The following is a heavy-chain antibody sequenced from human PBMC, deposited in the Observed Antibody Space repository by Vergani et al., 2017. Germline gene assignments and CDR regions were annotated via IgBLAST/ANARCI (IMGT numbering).Heavy chain of an antibody. D-gene: IGHD1-26*01. Sequence: QVQLQESGPGLVKPSETLSLTCTVSGGSISSYYWSWIRQPPGKGLEWIGYIYYSGFTYYNPSLKSRVSISVDTSKNQFSLKLSSVTAADTAVYYCARYSGGDSEYFQHWGQGTLVTVSS. CDR2: IYYSGFT. CDR3: ARYSGGDSEYFQH. V-gene: IGHV4-30-4*01. J-gene: IGHJ1*01. CDR1: GGSISSYY.